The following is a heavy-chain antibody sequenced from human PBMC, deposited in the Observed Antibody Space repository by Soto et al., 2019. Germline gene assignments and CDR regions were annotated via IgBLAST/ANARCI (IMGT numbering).Heavy chain of an antibody. Sequence: QVQLVQSGAEVKKPGSSVKVSCKASGGTFSSYAISWVRQAPGQGLEWMGGILPIFGTANYAQKFQGRVTITADESTITAYMELSSLRSEDTAVYYCARGDDYGGNSGTCDYWGQGTLVTVSS. CDR3: ARGDDYGGNSGTCDY. CDR2: ILPIFGTA. CDR1: GGTFSSYA. D-gene: IGHD4-17*01. J-gene: IGHJ4*02. V-gene: IGHV1-69*01.